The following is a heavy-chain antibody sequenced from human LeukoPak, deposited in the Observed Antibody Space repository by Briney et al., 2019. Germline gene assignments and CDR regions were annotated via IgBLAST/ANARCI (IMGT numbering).Heavy chain of an antibody. CDR2: INPSGGST. Sequence: ASVKVSCKASGYTFTSYFIHWVRQAPGQGLEWMGIINPSGGSTNYAQKFQGRVTMTRDTSTSTVYMELSSLRSKDTAVYYCATAKFGGNSYFDYWGQGTLVTVSS. CDR1: GYTFTSYF. CDR3: ATAKFGGNSYFDY. J-gene: IGHJ4*02. D-gene: IGHD4-23*01. V-gene: IGHV1-46*01.